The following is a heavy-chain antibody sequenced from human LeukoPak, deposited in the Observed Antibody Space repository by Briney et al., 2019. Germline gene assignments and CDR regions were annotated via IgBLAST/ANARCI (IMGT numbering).Heavy chain of an antibody. J-gene: IGHJ3*02. D-gene: IGHD3-22*01. CDR3: ARNYYDSTGYYGDGAFDI. V-gene: IGHV1-2*02. Sequence: GASVKVSCKASGYSFTDYYMHWVRQAPGQGLEWMGWINPHSGGTHYAQKFQGRVTMTTDTSISTAYMELSSLRSDDTAVYYCARNYYDSTGYYGDGAFDIWGQGTMVTVSS. CDR2: INPHSGGT. CDR1: GYSFTDYY.